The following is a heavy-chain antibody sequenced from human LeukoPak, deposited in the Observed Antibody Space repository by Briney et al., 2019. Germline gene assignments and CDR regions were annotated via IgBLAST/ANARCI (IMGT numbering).Heavy chain of an antibody. CDR3: ARGGKLEPTALAS. V-gene: IGHV3-74*01. CDR1: GFTFSSFW. D-gene: IGHD2-2*01. CDR2: INTDGNDA. Sequence: GGSLRLSCAASGFTFSSFWMHWVRQAPGKGLVWVSRINTDGNDATYADSVKGRFTISRDNAKRTLYLQMKSLRAEDTGVFYCARGGKLEPTALASWGQGTLVTVSS. J-gene: IGHJ4*02.